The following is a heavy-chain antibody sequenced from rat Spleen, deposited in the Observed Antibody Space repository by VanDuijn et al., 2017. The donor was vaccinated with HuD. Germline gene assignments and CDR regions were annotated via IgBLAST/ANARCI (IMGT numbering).Heavy chain of an antibody. D-gene: IGHD1-11*01. J-gene: IGHJ3*01. Sequence: QVQLKESGPGLVQPSQTLSLTCTVAGFSLTSNTVTWVRQPPGKGLEWMGRMRYNGDTSYNSTLKSRLSISRDTSKNQVFLKMNSLQTDDTGTYFCTRDRGLTTEGPWFAYWGQGTLVTVSS. CDR2: MRYNGDT. CDR3: TRDRGLTTEGPWFAY. CDR1: GFSLTSNT. V-gene: IGHV2-63*01.